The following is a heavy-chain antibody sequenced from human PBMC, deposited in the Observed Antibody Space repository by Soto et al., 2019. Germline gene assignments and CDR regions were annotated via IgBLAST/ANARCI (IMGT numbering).Heavy chain of an antibody. CDR1: GYTFTSYA. CDR3: ASQDSLDAFDI. CDR2: INAGNGNT. D-gene: IGHD3-22*01. V-gene: IGHV1-3*01. J-gene: IGHJ3*02. Sequence: QVQLVQSGAEVKKPGASVKVSCQASGYTFTSYAMHWVRQAPGQSLEWMGWINAGNGNTKYSQKFQGRVTITRHTSASTAYMELSSLRSEDTAVYYCASQDSLDAFDIWGQGTMVTVSS.